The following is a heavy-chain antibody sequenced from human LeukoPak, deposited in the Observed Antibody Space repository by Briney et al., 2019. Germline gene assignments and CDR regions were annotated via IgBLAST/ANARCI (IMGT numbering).Heavy chain of an antibody. CDR1: GFTFRTYA. CDR2: ISGNGKIT. Sequence: GGSLRLSCAASGFTFRTYAMGWVRQAPGKGLEWVSGISGNGKITYYADSVKGRFTISRDNSKSTLYLQMNSLRAEDAAVYYCAKGNRYYYDSSGYYPIDYWGQGTLVTVSS. D-gene: IGHD3-22*01. J-gene: IGHJ4*02. CDR3: AKGNRYYYDSSGYYPIDY. V-gene: IGHV3-23*01.